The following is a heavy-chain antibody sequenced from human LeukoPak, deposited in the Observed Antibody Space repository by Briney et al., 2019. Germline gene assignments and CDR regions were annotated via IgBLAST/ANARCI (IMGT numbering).Heavy chain of an antibody. V-gene: IGHV3-48*02. D-gene: IGHD3-10*01. CDR1: GFTFSSYS. CDR3: ARGRPVLLWFGEPSNWFDP. Sequence: GGSLRLSCAASGFTFSSYSMNWVRQAPGKGLEWVSHITSIGSTIYYADSVKGRFTISRDNAKDSLYLQMNSLRDEDTAVYYCARGRPVLLWFGEPSNWFDPWGQGTLVTVSS. CDR2: ITSIGSTI. J-gene: IGHJ5*02.